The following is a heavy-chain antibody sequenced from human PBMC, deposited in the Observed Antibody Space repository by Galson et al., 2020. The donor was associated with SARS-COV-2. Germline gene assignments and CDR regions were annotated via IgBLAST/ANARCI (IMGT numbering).Heavy chain of an antibody. Sequence: GGSLRLSCAASGFTFSSYSMNWVRQAPGKGLEWVSSIGSGGTSIYYADSVKGRFTISRDNARNSFYLQMDSLRAEDTAVYYCARDSGSLRRYFDYWGQGTLVTVSS. J-gene: IGHJ4*02. CDR1: GFTFSSYS. CDR2: IGSGGTSI. D-gene: IGHD1-26*01. V-gene: IGHV3-48*01. CDR3: ARDSGSLRRYFDY.